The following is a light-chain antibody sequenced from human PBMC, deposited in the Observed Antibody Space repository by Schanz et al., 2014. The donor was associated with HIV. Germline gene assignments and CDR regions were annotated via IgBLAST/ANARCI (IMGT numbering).Light chain of an antibody. CDR2: EVS. Sequence: QSALTQPPSASGSPGQSVTISCTGTSSDVGGYNYVSWYQQHPGKAPKFMIYEVSKRPSGVPNRFSGSKSGNTASLTVSGLQAEDEADYYCSSYGGLSSWVFGGGTKLTVL. CDR1: SSDVGGYNY. CDR3: SSYGGLSSWV. J-gene: IGLJ3*02. V-gene: IGLV2-8*01.